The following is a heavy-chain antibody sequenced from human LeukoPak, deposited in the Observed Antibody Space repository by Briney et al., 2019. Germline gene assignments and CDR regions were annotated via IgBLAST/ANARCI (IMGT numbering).Heavy chain of an antibody. CDR2: IWYDGSNK. J-gene: IGHJ6*02. CDR3: ARDNSGSYYDYYYGMDV. V-gene: IGHV3-33*01. CDR1: GFRFSNYG. Sequence: GGSLRLSCAASGFRFSNYGMHWVRQAPGKGLEWVALIWYDGSNKYYADSVKGRFTISRDNSKNTLYLQMNSLRAEDTAVYYCARDNSGSYYDYYYGMDVWGQGTTVTVSS. D-gene: IGHD1-26*01.